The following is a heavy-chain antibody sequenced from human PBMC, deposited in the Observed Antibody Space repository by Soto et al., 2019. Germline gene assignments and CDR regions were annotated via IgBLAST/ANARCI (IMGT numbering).Heavy chain of an antibody. Sequence: GGSLRLSCAASGFTFSSYGMHWVRQAPGKGLEWVAVIWYDGSNKYYADSVKGRFTISRDNSKNTLYLQMNSLRAEDTAVYYCGSCITMIVVVDRSDSFDMRGQGAMVTVTS. CDR2: IWYDGSNK. D-gene: IGHD3-22*01. CDR1: GFTFSSYG. V-gene: IGHV3-33*01. CDR3: GSCITMIVVVDRSDSFDM. J-gene: IGHJ3*02.